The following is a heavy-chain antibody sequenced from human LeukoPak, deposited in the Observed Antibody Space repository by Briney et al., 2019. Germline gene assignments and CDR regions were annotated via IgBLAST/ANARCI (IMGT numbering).Heavy chain of an antibody. CDR1: GFTFSSYG. CDR3: AKDIVLLTSSSLVDY. J-gene: IGHJ4*02. Sequence: PGRSLRLSCAASGFTFSSYGMHWVRQAPGKGLEWVAVISYDGSNKYYADSVKGRFTISRDNSKNTLYLQMNSLRAEDTAVYYCAKDIVLLTSSSLVDYWGQGTLVTVSS. D-gene: IGHD6-6*01. V-gene: IGHV3-30*18. CDR2: ISYDGSNK.